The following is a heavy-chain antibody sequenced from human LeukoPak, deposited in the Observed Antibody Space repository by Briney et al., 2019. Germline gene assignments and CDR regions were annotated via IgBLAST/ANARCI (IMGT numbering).Heavy chain of an antibody. D-gene: IGHD3-10*02. CDR1: GYTFTSYY. CDR3: ARDLSGGWFDP. Sequence: ASVRVSCKASGYTFTSYYMHWVLQAPGQGLEWMVIINPSGGSTSYAQKFQGRVTMTRDTSTSTVYMELSSLRSEDTAVYYCARDLSGGWFDPWGQGTLVTVSS. CDR2: INPSGGST. J-gene: IGHJ5*02. V-gene: IGHV1-46*03.